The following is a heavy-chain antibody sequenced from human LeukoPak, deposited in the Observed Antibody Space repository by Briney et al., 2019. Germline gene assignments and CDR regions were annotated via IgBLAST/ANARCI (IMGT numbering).Heavy chain of an antibody. D-gene: IGHD3-22*01. CDR1: GYSISSGYY. J-gene: IGHJ4*02. CDR2: IYHSGST. V-gene: IGHV4-38-2*02. CDR3: ARILYDSSGYYHRVDY. Sequence: SETLSLTCTVSGYSISSGYYWGWIRQPPGKGLEWIGSIYHSGSTYYNPSLKSRVTISVDTSKNQFSLKLSPVTAADTAVYYCARILYDSSGYYHRVDYWGQGTLVTVSS.